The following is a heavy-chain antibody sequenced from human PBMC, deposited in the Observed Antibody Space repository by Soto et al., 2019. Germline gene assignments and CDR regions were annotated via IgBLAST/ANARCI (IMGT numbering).Heavy chain of an antibody. CDR1: GGSISSGGYY. CDR2: IYCSGST. J-gene: IGHJ6*03. Sequence: TLSLTCTVSGGSISSGGYYWSWIRQHPGKGLERIGYIYCSGSTFYNPSLKSRVTISVDTSKNQFSLKLSSVTATDTAVYYCARFLTPRGPAAMSPPYYYMDVWGKGTTVTFSS. D-gene: IGHD2-2*01. V-gene: IGHV4-31*03. CDR3: ARFLTPRGPAAMSPPYYYMDV.